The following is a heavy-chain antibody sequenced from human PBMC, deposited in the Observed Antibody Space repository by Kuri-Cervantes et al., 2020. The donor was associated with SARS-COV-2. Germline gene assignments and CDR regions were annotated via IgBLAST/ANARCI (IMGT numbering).Heavy chain of an antibody. V-gene: IGHV3-48*01. D-gene: IGHD2/OR15-2a*01. CDR3: AIPPFSRAPSYYYYMDV. CDR2: ISKNSDTI. CDR1: GFIFSGYS. J-gene: IGHJ6*03. Sequence: GESLKISCAASGFIFSGYSMNWVRQAPGKGLEWLSYISKNSDTISYADSVKGRFTISRDNSKNTLYLQMNSLRAEDTAVYYCAIPPFSRAPSYYYYMDVWGKGTTVTVSS.